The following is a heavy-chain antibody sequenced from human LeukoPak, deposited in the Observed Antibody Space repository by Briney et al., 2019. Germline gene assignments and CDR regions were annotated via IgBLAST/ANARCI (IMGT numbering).Heavy chain of an antibody. CDR3: AKAKSPGMGYYYGMDV. CDR1: GFTFSSYA. J-gene: IGHJ6*02. CDR2: ISGSGGST. D-gene: IGHD3-10*01. V-gene: IGHV3-23*01. Sequence: PGGSLRLSCAASGFTFSSYAMSWVRQAPGKGLEWVSTISGSGGSTYSADSVKGRFTISRDNSKNTLYLQMNSLRAEDTAVYYCAKAKSPGMGYYYGMDVWGQGTTVTVSS.